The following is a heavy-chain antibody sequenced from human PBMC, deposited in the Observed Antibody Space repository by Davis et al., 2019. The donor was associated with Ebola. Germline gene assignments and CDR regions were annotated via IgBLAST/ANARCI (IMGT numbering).Heavy chain of an antibody. V-gene: IGHV3-30*03. CDR1: GFTFSIYG. J-gene: IGHJ4*02. Sequence: PGGSLRLSCAASGFTFSIYGMHWVRQAPGKGLEWVAVISYDGSNKYYADSVKGRFTISRDNSKSTVFLEVNSLTVEDTAVYYCVTTQRIPPFFAYWGQGTLVTVSS. D-gene: IGHD2-21*01. CDR2: ISYDGSNK. CDR3: VTTQRIPPFFAY.